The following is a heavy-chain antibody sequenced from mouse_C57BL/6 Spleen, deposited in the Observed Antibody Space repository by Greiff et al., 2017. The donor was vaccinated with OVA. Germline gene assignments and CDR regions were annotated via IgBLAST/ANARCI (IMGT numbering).Heavy chain of an antibody. D-gene: IGHD2-4*01. CDR1: GYTFTSYW. J-gene: IGHJ1*03. CDR2: IYPGSGST. Sequence: VQLQQPGAELVKPGASVKMSCKASGYTFTSYWITWVKQRPGQGLEWIGDIYPGSGSTNYNEKFKSKATLTVDTSSSTAYMQLSSLTSEDSAVYYCARSGDYVWYFDVWGTGTTVTVSS. CDR3: ARSGDYVWYFDV. V-gene: IGHV1-55*01.